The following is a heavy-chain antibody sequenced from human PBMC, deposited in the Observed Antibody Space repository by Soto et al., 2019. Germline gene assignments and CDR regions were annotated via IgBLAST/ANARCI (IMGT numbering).Heavy chain of an antibody. V-gene: IGHV3-48*01. CDR2: ISGSSKTI. Sequence: GSLRLSCAASGVTFSDSSINWVRQAPGKGLEWVSYISGSSKTIYYADSVKGRFTISRDNSKNTLYLQMNSLRAEDTAVYYCARLGSYDSSGYYYFDYWGQGTLVTVSS. CDR3: ARLGSYDSSGYYYFDY. J-gene: IGHJ4*02. CDR1: GVTFSDSS. D-gene: IGHD3-22*01.